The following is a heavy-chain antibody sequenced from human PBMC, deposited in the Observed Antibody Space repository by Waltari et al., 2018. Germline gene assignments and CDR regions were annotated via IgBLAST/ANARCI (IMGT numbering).Heavy chain of an antibody. Sequence: QVQLVESGGGVVQPGGSLRLSCAASGFTFSSYGLHWVRQAPGKGLEWVTFIRYDGSNKYYADSVKGRFTISRDNSKNTLYLEMNSLRAEDTALYYCAKDFVLDYWGQGTLVTVSS. V-gene: IGHV3-30*02. CDR3: AKDFVLDY. CDR1: GFTFSSYG. J-gene: IGHJ4*02. D-gene: IGHD3-16*02. CDR2: IRYDGSNK.